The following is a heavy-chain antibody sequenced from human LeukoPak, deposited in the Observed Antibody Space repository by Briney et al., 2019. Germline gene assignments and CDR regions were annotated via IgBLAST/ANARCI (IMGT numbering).Heavy chain of an antibody. Sequence: SGGSLRLSCAASGFTFSSYSMNWVRQAPGKGLEWVSSISSRSGDIYYADSVKGRFTISRDNAKNSLYLQMNSLRAEDTAVYHCVGSGSYSTYNHAITLYYFDYWGQGTLVTVSA. D-gene: IGHD3-10*01. J-gene: IGHJ4*02. CDR3: VGSGSYSTYNHAITLYYFDY. CDR2: ISSRSGDI. CDR1: GFTFSSYS. V-gene: IGHV3-21*04.